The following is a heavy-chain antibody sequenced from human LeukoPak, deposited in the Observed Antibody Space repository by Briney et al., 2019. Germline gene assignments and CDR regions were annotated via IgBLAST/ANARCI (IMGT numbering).Heavy chain of an antibody. CDR2: ISGSGGST. D-gene: IGHD5-18*01. J-gene: IGHJ4*02. Sequence: GGSLRLSCAASGFTFSSYAMSWVRRAPGKGLEWVSAISGSGGSTYYADSVRGRFTISRDNSKNTLYLQMNSLRAEDTAVYYCAKDPSRGYSYGSDYWGQGTLVTVSS. CDR3: AKDPSRGYSYGSDY. V-gene: IGHV3-23*01. CDR1: GFTFSSYA.